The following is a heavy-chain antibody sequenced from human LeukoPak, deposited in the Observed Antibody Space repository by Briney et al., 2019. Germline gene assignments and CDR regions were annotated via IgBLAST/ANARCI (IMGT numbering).Heavy chain of an antibody. CDR1: GFTFSSYW. Sequence: PGGSLRLSCAASGFTFSSYWMHWVRQAPGKGLLWVSRINSDVSSTSYADSVKGRFTIPRNDDKYTLYLQMNSLRAEDTAVYYCARSSYSNGEANDYWGQGTLVTVSS. J-gene: IGHJ4*02. V-gene: IGHV3-74*01. D-gene: IGHD4-11*01. CDR3: ARSSYSNGEANDY. CDR2: INSDVSST.